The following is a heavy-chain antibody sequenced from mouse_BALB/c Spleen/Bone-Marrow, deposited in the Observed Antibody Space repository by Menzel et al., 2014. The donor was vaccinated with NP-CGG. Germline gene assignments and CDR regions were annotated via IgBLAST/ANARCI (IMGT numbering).Heavy chain of an antibody. J-gene: IGHJ4*01. V-gene: IGHV1-87*01. Sequence: VQLQQSGAELARPGASVKLSCKASGYTFTSYWMQWVKQRPGQGLEWIGAIYPGDGDTRYTQKFKGKATLTADKSSSTAYMQLSSLASGDSAVYYCARSEGNYAMDYWGQGTSVTVSS. CDR3: ARSEGNYAMDY. CDR2: IYPGDGDT. CDR1: GYTFTSYW.